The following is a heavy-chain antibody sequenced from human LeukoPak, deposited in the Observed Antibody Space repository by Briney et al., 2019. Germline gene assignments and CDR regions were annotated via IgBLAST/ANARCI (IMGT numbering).Heavy chain of an antibody. CDR2: IGGNVQNT. Sequence: GGSLRLSCAASGFTFNTYAMSWVRQAPGKGLEWVSVIGGNVQNTFYADSVKGRFTISRDNSRNTLYMQMNSLRVEDTAVYYCARLFLPPGYPVSWGRGPLVTVSP. J-gene: IGHJ2*01. V-gene: IGHV3-23*01. CDR1: GFTFNTYA. CDR3: ARLFLPPGYPVS. D-gene: IGHD2/OR15-2a*01.